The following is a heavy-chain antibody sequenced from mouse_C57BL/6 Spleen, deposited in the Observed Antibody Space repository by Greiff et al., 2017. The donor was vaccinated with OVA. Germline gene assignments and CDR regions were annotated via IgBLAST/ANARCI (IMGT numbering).Heavy chain of an antibody. CDR3: TRRTTVVATDWYFDV. Sequence: QVQLKQSGAELVRPGASVTLSCKASGYTFNDYEMHWVKQTPVHGLEWIGAIDPETGGTAYNQKFKGKAILTADKSSSTAYMELRSLTSEDSAVYYCTRRTTVVATDWYFDVWGTGTTVTVSS. D-gene: IGHD1-1*01. V-gene: IGHV1-15*01. CDR1: GYTFNDYE. J-gene: IGHJ1*03. CDR2: IDPETGGT.